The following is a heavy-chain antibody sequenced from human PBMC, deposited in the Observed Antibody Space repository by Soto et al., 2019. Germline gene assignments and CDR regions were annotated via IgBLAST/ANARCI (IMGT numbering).Heavy chain of an antibody. CDR2: INPYSGDT. J-gene: IGHJ4*02. Sequence: QVQLVQSGAEVKKPGASVKVSCRASGYTFTAYYIHWVRQAPGQGFECMGWINPYSGDTKYAQKFQGWVTMTRDTSISTAYMEVSRLSSDDTAVYYCARGTSGYYYVPDYWGQGTLVTVSS. V-gene: IGHV1-2*04. D-gene: IGHD3-22*01. CDR1: GYTFTAYY. CDR3: ARGTSGYYYVPDY.